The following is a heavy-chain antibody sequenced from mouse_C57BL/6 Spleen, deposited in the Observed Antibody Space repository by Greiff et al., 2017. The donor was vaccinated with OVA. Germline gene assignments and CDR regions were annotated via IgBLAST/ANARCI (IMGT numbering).Heavy chain of an antibody. J-gene: IGHJ4*01. V-gene: IGHV1-50*01. CDR3: ARGATVVGYAMDY. CDR1: GYTFTSYW. CDR2: IDPSDSYT. D-gene: IGHD1-1*01. Sequence: QVQLKQPGAELVKPGASVKLSCKASGYTFTSYWMQWVKQRPGQGLEWIGEIDPSDSYTNYNQKFKGKATLTVDTSSSTAYMQLSSLTSEDSAVYYCARGATVVGYAMDYWGQGTSVTVSS.